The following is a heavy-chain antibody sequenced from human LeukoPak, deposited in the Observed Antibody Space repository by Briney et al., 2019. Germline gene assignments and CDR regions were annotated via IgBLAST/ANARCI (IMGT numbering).Heavy chain of an antibody. CDR2: ISSSGSTI. CDR1: GFTFNTYS. CDR3: ARDANAVLWFGELLYFDY. J-gene: IGHJ4*02. V-gene: IGHV3-48*04. Sequence: GGSLRLSCAASGFTFNTYSMNWVRQAPGKGLEWVSYISSSGSTIYYADSVKGRFTISRDNAKNSLYLQMNSLRAEDTAVYYCARDANAVLWFGELLYFDYWGQGTLVTVSS. D-gene: IGHD3-10*01.